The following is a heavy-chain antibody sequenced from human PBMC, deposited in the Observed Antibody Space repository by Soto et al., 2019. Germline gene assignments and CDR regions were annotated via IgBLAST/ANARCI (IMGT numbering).Heavy chain of an antibody. J-gene: IGHJ4*02. CDR3: ARDWRVGYSYGTFDY. Sequence: SLLLSGAASGFTFIDYYMSGMRQAPGKGLEWVSYISSSSSYTNYADSVKGRFTISRDNAKNSLYLQMNSLRAEDTAVYYCARDWRVGYSYGTFDYWGRGTLVTVSS. V-gene: IGHV3-11*06. CDR2: ISSSSSYT. CDR1: GFTFIDYY. D-gene: IGHD5-18*01.